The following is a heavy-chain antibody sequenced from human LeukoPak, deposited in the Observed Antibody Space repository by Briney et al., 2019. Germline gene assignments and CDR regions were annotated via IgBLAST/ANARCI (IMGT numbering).Heavy chain of an antibody. CDR3: AKIGSSHDFDY. J-gene: IGHJ4*02. Sequence: ASVKVSCKASGYTFTGYYIHWIRQAPGQGLEWMGWIIPNSGGTHSAQKFQGRVTMTRDTSISTAYMELSSLKSDDTAVYYCAKIGSSHDFDYWGQGTLITVSS. CDR2: IIPNSGGT. V-gene: IGHV1-2*02. D-gene: IGHD1-26*01. CDR1: GYTFTGYY.